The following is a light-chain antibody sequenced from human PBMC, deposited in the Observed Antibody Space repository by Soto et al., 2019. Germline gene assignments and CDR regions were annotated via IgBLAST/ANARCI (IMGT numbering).Light chain of an antibody. CDR1: QSVSSS. J-gene: IGKJ2*01. CDR2: GAS. CDR3: QQYNQWPPYT. Sequence: EIVMTQSPATLSVSPGERVTLSCRASQSVSSSLAWYQQKPRQAPRRLIYGASTRATSIPARFSSSGSGTEFTLLTISLQSEDFAVYYCQQYNQWPPYTFGQGTKLEIK. V-gene: IGKV3-15*01.